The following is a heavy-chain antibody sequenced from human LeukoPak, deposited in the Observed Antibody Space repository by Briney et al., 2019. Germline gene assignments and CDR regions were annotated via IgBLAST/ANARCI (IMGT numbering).Heavy chain of an antibody. Sequence: PSETLSLTCAVYGVSFSGYYWSWVRQPPGKGLEWIGEINHSGSTNYNPSLKSRVTISVDTSKNQFSLKLSSVTAADTAVYYCAHFDSSGGPDYWGQGTLVTVSS. V-gene: IGHV4-34*01. J-gene: IGHJ4*02. CDR1: GVSFSGYY. CDR3: AHFDSSGGPDY. D-gene: IGHD3-22*01. CDR2: INHSGST.